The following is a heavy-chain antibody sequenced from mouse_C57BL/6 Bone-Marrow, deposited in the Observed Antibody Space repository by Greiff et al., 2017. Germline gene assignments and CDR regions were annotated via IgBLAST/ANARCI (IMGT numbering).Heavy chain of an antibody. CDR1: GFSLTSYG. V-gene: IGHV2-5*01. CDR3: AKSGGYYFSYFDV. D-gene: IGHD2-3*01. CDR2: IWRGGST. Sequence: QVQLKQSGPGLVQPSQSLSITCTVSGFSLTSYGVHWVRQSPGKGLEWLGVIWRGGSTDYNAAFMSRLSITKDNSKSQVFFKMKRLQADDTAMYYCAKSGGYYFSYFDVWGTGTTVTVSS. J-gene: IGHJ1*03.